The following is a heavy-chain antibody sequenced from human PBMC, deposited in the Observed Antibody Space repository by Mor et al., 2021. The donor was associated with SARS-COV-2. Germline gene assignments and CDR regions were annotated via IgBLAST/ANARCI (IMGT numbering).Heavy chain of an antibody. CDR2: IYYSGST. Sequence: GKGLEWIGYIYYSGSTNYNPSLKSRVTISVDTSKNQFSLKLSSVTAADTAVYYCARGPASYYGDYVDYYGMDVWGQG. CDR3: ARGPASYYGDYVDYYGMDV. V-gene: IGHV4-59*13. D-gene: IGHD4-17*01. J-gene: IGHJ6*02.